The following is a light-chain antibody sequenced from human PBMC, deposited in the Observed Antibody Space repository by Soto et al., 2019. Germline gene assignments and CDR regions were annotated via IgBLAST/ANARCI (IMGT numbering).Light chain of an antibody. J-gene: IGKJ1*01. CDR1: QTISIW. Sequence: DIQMTQSPSTLSASVGDRVTLTCRARQTISIWLAWYQQKPGKAPKLLIYDASILESGVPSRFSGSGSGTEFTLTISSLQPDDFATYYCQQYNSYRTFGQGTKVDIK. CDR3: QQYNSYRT. V-gene: IGKV1-5*01. CDR2: DAS.